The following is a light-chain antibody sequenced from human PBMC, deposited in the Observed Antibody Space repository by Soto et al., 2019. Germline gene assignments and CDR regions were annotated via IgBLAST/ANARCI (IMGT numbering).Light chain of an antibody. J-gene: IGLJ2*01. CDR2: EVV. CDR1: KNDIGVYDF. V-gene: IGLV2-8*01. Sequence: QSALTQPPSASGSPGQSVTISCTGTKNDIGVYDFVSWYQHHPGKAPRLIIYEVVQRPSGVPDRFSGSKSGTSVSLAITGLRGEDEADYHCQSYDSSLTNAVFGGGTKVTVL. CDR3: QSYDSSLTNAV.